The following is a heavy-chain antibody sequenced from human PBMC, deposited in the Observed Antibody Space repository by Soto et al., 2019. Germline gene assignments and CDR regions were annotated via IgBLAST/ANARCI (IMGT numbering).Heavy chain of an antibody. CDR3: ARDVGAAGD. CDR1: GYTFTSYA. J-gene: IGHJ4*02. D-gene: IGHD2-15*01. Sequence: QVQLVQSGGEVKKPGASVKVSCKASGYTFTSYAMHWVRQAPGQRLEWMGWINAGNGNTKYSQKFQGRVTITRDTSPFTAYMEISSLRSEYTAVYYYARDVGAAGDWGQGTLVTVFS. V-gene: IGHV1-3*01. CDR2: INAGNGNT.